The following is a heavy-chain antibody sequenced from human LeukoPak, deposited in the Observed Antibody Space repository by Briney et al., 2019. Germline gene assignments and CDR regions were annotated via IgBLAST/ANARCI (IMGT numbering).Heavy chain of an antibody. CDR2: IKQDGSEK. CDR1: GFTFSSYW. J-gene: IGHJ3*02. D-gene: IGHD4-17*01. Sequence: GGSLRLSCAASGFTFSSYWMSWVRQAPGKGLEWVANIKQDGSEKYYVDSVEGRFTISRDNAKNSLYLQMNSLRAEDTAVYYCARASGYGDYVLDAFDIWGQGTMVTVSS. V-gene: IGHV3-7*01. CDR3: ARASGYGDYVLDAFDI.